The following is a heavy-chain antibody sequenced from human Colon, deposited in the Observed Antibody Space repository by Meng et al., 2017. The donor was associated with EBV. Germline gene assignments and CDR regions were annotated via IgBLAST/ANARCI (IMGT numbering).Heavy chain of an antibody. CDR2: INAGNGKT. CDR3: ARGWSRDGYNTPDY. J-gene: IGHJ4*02. Sequence: QVQLVQSGAEVKKPGALVNISCKASGYTFTAYAMHWVRQAPGQGLEWMGWINAGNGKTKYSQNFQGRVTIATDTSATTVYMDLSSLRSEDTALYYCARGWSRDGYNTPDYWGQGTLGTVSS. V-gene: IGHV1-3*01. D-gene: IGHD5-24*01. CDR1: GYTFTAYA.